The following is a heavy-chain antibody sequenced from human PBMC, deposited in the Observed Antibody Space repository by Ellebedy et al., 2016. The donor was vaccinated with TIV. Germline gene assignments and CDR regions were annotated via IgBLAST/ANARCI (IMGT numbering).Heavy chain of an antibody. D-gene: IGHD1-14*01. V-gene: IGHV3-33*01. Sequence: GESLKISXAASGFTFSSYGMHWVRQAPGKGLEWVAVIWYDGSNKYYADSVKGRFTISRDNSKNTLYLQMNSLRAEDTAVYYCARVVGIADYGMDVWGQGTTVTVSS. CDR2: IWYDGSNK. CDR1: GFTFSSYG. CDR3: ARVVGIADYGMDV. J-gene: IGHJ6*02.